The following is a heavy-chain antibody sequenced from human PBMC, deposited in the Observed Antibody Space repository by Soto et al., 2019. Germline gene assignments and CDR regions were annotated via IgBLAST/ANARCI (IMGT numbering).Heavy chain of an antibody. Sequence: SVKVSCKASGGTFSSYAISWVRQAPGQGLEWMGGIIPIFGTANYAQKFQGRVTITADESTSTAYMELSSLRSEDTAVYYCARDMILTTVTNYYYYGMDVWGQGTTVTVSS. V-gene: IGHV1-69*13. J-gene: IGHJ6*02. CDR1: GGTFSSYA. CDR2: IIPIFGTA. D-gene: IGHD4-17*01. CDR3: ARDMILTTVTNYYYYGMDV.